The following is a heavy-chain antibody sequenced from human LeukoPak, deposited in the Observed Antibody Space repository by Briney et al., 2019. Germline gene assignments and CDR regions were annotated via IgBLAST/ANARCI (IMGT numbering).Heavy chain of an antibody. CDR2: IKQDGNEK. D-gene: IGHD3-10*02. V-gene: IGHV3-7*01. J-gene: IGHJ6*04. Sequence: GGSLRLSCAASGFRFNTYWMSWVRQAPGRGLEWVANIKQDGNEKYYADSVKGRFTISRDNAKNSLYLQMNSLRAEDTAVYYCAELGITMIGGVWGKGTTVTISS. CDR3: AELGITMIGGV. CDR1: GFRFNTYW.